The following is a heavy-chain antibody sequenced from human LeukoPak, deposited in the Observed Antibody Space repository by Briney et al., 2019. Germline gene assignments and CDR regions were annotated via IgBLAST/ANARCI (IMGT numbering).Heavy chain of an antibody. V-gene: IGHV1-69*05. Sequence: SVKVSCKASGGTFSSYAISWLRQAPGQGLEWMGGIIPIFGTANYAQKFQGRVTITTDESTSTAYMELSSLRSEDTAVYYCARATDYYGSGSSLDYWGQGTLVTVSS. J-gene: IGHJ4*02. CDR1: GGTFSSYA. CDR3: ARATDYYGSGSSLDY. CDR2: IIPIFGTA. D-gene: IGHD3-10*01.